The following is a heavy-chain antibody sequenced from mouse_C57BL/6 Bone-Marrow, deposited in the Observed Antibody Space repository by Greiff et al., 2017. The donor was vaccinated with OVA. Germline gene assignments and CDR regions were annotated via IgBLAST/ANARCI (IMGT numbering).Heavy chain of an antibody. D-gene: IGHD2-3*01. CDR1: GYTFTDYD. CDR2: IDPETGGT. J-gene: IGHJ4*01. V-gene: IGHV1-15*01. Sequence: VQLQESGAELVRPGASVTLSCKASGYTFTDYDMHWVKQTPVHGLEWIGAIDPETGGTAYNQKFKGKAILTADKSSSTAYMELSSLTAEDSAVYDCTRDGFPHYYAMDYWGQGTSVTVSS. CDR3: TRDGFPHYYAMDY.